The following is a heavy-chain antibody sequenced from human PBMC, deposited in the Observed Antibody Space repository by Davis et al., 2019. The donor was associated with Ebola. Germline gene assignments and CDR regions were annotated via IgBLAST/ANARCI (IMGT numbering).Heavy chain of an antibody. CDR1: GYSFGNYW. D-gene: IGHD1-26*01. Sequence: GESLKISCQGSGYSFGNYWIGWVRQMPGKGLEWMGIIYPTDSDTRYSPSFQGQFTISADKSISTAYLQWSSLKASDTAMYYCARLTAPSSGSYYLFAFDIWGQGTMVTVSS. J-gene: IGHJ3*02. CDR3: ARLTAPSSGSYYLFAFDI. CDR2: IYPTDSDT. V-gene: IGHV5-51*01.